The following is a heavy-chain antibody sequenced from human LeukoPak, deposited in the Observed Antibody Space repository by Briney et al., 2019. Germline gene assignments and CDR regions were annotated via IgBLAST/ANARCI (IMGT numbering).Heavy chain of an antibody. D-gene: IGHD1-26*01. J-gene: IGHJ4*02. CDR1: GFTFSSYS. Sequence: PGGSLRLSCAASGFTFSSYSMNWVRQAPGKGLEWVSTITTDSTSAFYAESLRGRFAISRDDADNSVYLEINGLTFEDTAVYYCARDGRAWSRDYWGQGTLVTVSS. V-gene: IGHV3-21*01. CDR2: ITTDSTSA. CDR3: ARDGRAWSRDY.